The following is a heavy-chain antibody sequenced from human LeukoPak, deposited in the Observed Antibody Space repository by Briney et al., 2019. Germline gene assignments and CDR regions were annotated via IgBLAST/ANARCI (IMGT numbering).Heavy chain of an antibody. Sequence: ASVKVSCKAAGYTFTGYYMHWGRQGPGQGLEWMGWINPNSGGTNYAQKVQGRVTMTRDTSISTDYMELSRLRSDDTAVYYCARESGGVYSRYQPSLSSNWFDPWGQGTLVTVSS. CDR1: GYTFTGYY. CDR2: INPNSGGT. D-gene: IGHD3-16*01. J-gene: IGHJ5*02. V-gene: IGHV1-2*02. CDR3: ARESGGVYSRYQPSLSSNWFDP.